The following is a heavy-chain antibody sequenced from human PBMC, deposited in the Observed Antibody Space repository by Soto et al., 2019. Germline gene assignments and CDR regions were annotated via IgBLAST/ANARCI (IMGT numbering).Heavy chain of an antibody. V-gene: IGHV3-33*01. CDR2: TWYDGSNS. CDR1: GFTFSTYG. J-gene: IGHJ4*02. Sequence: QVHLVESGGGAVQPGRSLRLSCAASGFTFSTYGMHWVRQAPGKGLEWVAVTWYDGSNSIYADSVKGRFTISRDNSKRTLYLQMDRMRVKDKAVYYCARDCSGGSCYNLDNWGQGTLVTVSS. CDR3: ARDCSGGSCYNLDN. D-gene: IGHD2-15*01.